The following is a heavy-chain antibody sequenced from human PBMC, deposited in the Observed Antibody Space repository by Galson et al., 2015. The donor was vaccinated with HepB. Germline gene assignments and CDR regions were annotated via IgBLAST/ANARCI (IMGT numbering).Heavy chain of an antibody. CDR3: ARVAFSSWYRYFDY. CDR1: GFTVSSNY. D-gene: IGHD6-13*01. J-gene: IGHJ4*02. V-gene: IGHV3-66*02. CDR2: IYSGGST. Sequence: SLRLSCAASGFTVSSNYMSWVRQAPGKGLEWVSVIYSGGSTYYADSVKGRFTISRDNSKNTLYLQMNSLRAEDTAVYCCARVAFSSWYRYFDYWGQGTLVTVSS.